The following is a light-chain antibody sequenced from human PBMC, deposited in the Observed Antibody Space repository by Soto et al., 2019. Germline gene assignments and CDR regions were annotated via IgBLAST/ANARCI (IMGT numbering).Light chain of an antibody. CDR3: CSYANSTTV. CDR1: SIDIGGYYL. J-gene: IGLJ3*02. CDR2: EGS. V-gene: IGLV2-23*01. Sequence: QSALTQPASVSGSPGQSITISCTGVSIDIGGYYLVSWYQHHSGKAPKLMIYEGSKRPSGVSNRFSGSKSDNTASLTISGLQAEDEADYYCCSYANSTTVFGGGTKLTVL.